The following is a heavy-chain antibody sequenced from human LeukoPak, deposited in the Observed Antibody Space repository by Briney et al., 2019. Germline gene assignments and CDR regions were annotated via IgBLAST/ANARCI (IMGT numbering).Heavy chain of an antibody. J-gene: IGHJ4*02. CDR3: ARDRYPFDY. CDR1: GGSISSYY. D-gene: IGHD1-26*01. CDR2: IYTSGST. Sequence: SETLSLTCTVSGGSISSYYWSWIRLPPGKGLEWIGYIYTSGSTNYNPSLKSRVTISVDTSKNQFSLKLSSVTAADTAVYYCARDRYPFDYWGQGTPVTVSS. V-gene: IGHV4-4*09.